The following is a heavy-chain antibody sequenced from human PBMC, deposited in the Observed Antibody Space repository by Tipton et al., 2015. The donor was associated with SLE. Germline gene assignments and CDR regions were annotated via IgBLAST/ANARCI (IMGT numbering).Heavy chain of an antibody. CDR2: IYYSGST. J-gene: IGHJ2*01. V-gene: IGHV4-59*08. D-gene: IGHD2-15*01. CDR3: ARRGWSRYWYFDL. CDR1: GGSISSHY. Sequence: TLSLTCTVSGGSISSHYWSWIRQPPGKGLEWIGYIYYSGSTNYNPSLKSRVTISVDTSKNQFSLKLSSVTAADTAVYYCARRGWSRYWYFDLWGRGTLVTVSA.